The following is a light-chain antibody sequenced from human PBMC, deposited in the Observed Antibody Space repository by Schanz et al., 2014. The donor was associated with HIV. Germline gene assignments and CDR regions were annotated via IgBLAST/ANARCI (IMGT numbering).Light chain of an antibody. V-gene: IGKV1-5*03. J-gene: IGKJ2*01. Sequence: DIQMTQSPSTLSASVGDRVTITCRASQSISNWLAWYQQKPGKAPKLLIYKASTLESGVPSRFSGSGSGTEFTLTISSLQPDDFATYYGLQYNDDVYTFGQGTKLEIK. CDR1: QSISNW. CDR3: LQYNDDVYT. CDR2: KAS.